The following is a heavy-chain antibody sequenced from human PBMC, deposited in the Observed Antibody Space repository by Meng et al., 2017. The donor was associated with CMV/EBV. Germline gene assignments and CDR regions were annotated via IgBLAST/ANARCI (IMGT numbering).Heavy chain of an antibody. CDR1: GFTVSSNY. CDR2: IYSGGST. D-gene: IGHD3-10*01. V-gene: IGHV3-53*01. J-gene: IGHJ4*02. CDR3: ARNMIGAYGSGSYTSGIGEG. Sequence: GESLKISCAASGFTVSSNYMSWVRQAPGKGLEWVSVIYSGGSTYYADSVKGRFTISRDHSKNTLHLQMNSLRAEDTAVYYCARNMIGAYGSGSYTSGIGEGWGQGTLVTVSS.